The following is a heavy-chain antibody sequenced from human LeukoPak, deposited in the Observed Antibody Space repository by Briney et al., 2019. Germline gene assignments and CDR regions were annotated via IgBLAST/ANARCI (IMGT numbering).Heavy chain of an antibody. CDR2: INSNGGRT. Sequence: GGSLRLSCSASGFTFKKYAMHWVRQAPGKGLEYVSAINSNGGRTYYADSVKGRFTISRENSKNTLFLQMSSLRVEDTAVYYCVKDLYYDNSGYYSGAFDYWGQGTLVTVSS. CDR1: GFTFKKYA. CDR3: VKDLYYDNSGYYSGAFDY. V-gene: IGHV3-64D*06. J-gene: IGHJ4*02. D-gene: IGHD3-22*01.